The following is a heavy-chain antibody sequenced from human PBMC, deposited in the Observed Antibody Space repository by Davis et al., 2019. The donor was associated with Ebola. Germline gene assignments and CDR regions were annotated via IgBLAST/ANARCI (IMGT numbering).Heavy chain of an antibody. J-gene: IGHJ6*02. CDR1: GYTFTSYY. CDR3: AREVVVVVAATQDPYYYYGMDV. Sequence: ASVKVSCKASGYTFTSYYMHWVRQAPGQGLEWMGIINPSGGSTSYAQKLQGRVTMTRDTSTSTVYMELSSLRSEDTAVYYCAREVVVVVAATQDPYYYYGMDVWGQGTTVTVSS. D-gene: IGHD2-15*01. CDR2: INPSGGST. V-gene: IGHV1-46*01.